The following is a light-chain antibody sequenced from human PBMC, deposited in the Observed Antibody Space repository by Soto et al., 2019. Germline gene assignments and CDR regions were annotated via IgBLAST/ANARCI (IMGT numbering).Light chain of an antibody. J-gene: IGKJ3*01. V-gene: IGKV3-20*01. CDR1: QSISSGG. CDR3: QQYDRSPET. CDR2: GAS. Sequence: EIVLTQSPGTLSLSPGERATLSCRASQSISSGGLAWYQQKPGQAPRLLIYGASSRATGIPDRFSGRGSGTDFTLTINTLEPEDFAVYFCQQYDRSPETLGPGPKVDIK.